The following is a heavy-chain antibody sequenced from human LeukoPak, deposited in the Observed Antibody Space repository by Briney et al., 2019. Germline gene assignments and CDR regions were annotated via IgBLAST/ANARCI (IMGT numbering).Heavy chain of an antibody. D-gene: IGHD5-12*01. CDR3: ARDHRRGSTGYDMPAD. Sequence: ASVKVSCKASGYTFVDYYLYWVRQAPGQGLDWMGWLNPRSGATNYAQKFQARVTMTRDTSINTAYMELSRLRSDDTAVYYCARDHRRGSTGYDMPADWGQGTLVTVSS. V-gene: IGHV1-2*02. CDR2: LNPRSGAT. J-gene: IGHJ4*02. CDR1: GYTFVDYY.